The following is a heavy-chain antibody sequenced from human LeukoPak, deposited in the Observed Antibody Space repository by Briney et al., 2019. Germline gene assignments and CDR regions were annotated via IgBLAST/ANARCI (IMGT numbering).Heavy chain of an antibody. Sequence: GGSLRLSCAASGFTFSTYAMYWVRQAPGKGLEWVSGIFGSGGSTHYADSVKGRFTISRDNSKNTVYLQMNSLRAEDTAVYYCAKITTGYSSGRYPSWPVDYWGQGTLVTVSS. J-gene: IGHJ4*02. CDR3: AKITTGYSSGRYPSWPVDY. D-gene: IGHD6-19*01. CDR2: IFGSGGST. V-gene: IGHV3-23*01. CDR1: GFTFSTYA.